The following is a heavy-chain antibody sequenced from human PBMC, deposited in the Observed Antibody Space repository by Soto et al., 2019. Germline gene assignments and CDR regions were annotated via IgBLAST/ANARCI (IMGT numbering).Heavy chain of an antibody. Sequence: CGPTLVNPIQTLTLACSFSGFLLFTGRRRGTGIRQTPGKALDWLALIDWDDDKWYNPSLKTRLTIYKDTSKYQVVLTMTNMHTVDTATYYCVRMGGNYRWIEYWGQGTLVTVSS. CDR2: IDWDDDK. CDR1: GFLLFTGRRR. D-gene: IGHD3-10*01. J-gene: IGHJ4*02. V-gene: IGHV2-70*01. CDR3: VRMGGNYRWIEY.